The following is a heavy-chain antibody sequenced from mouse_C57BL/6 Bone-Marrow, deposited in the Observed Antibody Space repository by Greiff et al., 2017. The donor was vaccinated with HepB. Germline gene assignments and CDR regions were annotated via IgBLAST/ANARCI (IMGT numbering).Heavy chain of an antibody. Sequence: EVQLVESGPVLVKPGASVKMSCKASGYTFTDYYMNWVKQSHGKSLEWIGVINPYNGGTSYNQKFKGKATLTVDKSSSTAYMELNSLTSEDSAVYYCARSSSSSYYAMDYWGQGTSVTVSS. D-gene: IGHD1-1*01. CDR3: ARSSSSSYYAMDY. CDR2: INPYNGGT. CDR1: GYTFTDYY. J-gene: IGHJ4*01. V-gene: IGHV1-19*01.